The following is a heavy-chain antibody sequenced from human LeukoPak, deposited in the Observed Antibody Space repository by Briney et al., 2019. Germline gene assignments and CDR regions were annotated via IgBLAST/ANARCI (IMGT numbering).Heavy chain of an antibody. CDR2: ISYGGSNK. CDR3: ARARAPAQVRSGFDY. J-gene: IGHJ4*02. D-gene: IGHD6-19*01. V-gene: IGHV3-30*04. Sequence: PGGSLRLSCAASGFTFSSYAMHWVRQAPGKGLEWVAVISYGGSNKYYADSVKGRFTISRDNSKNTLYLQMNSLRAEDTAVYYCARARAPAQVRSGFDYWGQGTLVTVSS. CDR1: GFTFSSYA.